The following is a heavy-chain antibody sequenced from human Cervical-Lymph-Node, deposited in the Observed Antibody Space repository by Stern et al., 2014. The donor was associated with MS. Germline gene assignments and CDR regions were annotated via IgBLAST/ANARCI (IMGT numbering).Heavy chain of an antibody. J-gene: IGHJ6*02. CDR2: INAGNGNT. CDR3: ARDRRVRPVFGMDV. Sequence: QVQLVQSGAEVKKPGASVKVSCKASGYTFTSYAMHWVRQAPGPRLEWMGWINAGNGNTKYSQKFQGRVTITRDTSASTAYMELSSLRSEDTAVYYCARDRRVRPVFGMDVWGQGTTVTVSS. CDR1: GYTFTSYA. D-gene: IGHD2-8*01. V-gene: IGHV1-3*01.